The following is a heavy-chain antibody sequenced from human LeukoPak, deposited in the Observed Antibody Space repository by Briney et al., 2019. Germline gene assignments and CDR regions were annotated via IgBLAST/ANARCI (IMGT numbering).Heavy chain of an antibody. CDR2: ISGSGGST. D-gene: IGHD6-19*01. J-gene: IGHJ4*02. CDR1: GFTFSSYG. V-gene: IGHV3-23*01. CDR3: AKDKGWSSFEY. Sequence: GGSLRLSCAASGFTFSSYGMSWVRQAPGKGLEWVSAISGSGGSTYYADSVKGRFTISRDNSKNTVYLQMNSLRVEDTAVYYCAKDKGWSSFEYWGQGTLVTVSS.